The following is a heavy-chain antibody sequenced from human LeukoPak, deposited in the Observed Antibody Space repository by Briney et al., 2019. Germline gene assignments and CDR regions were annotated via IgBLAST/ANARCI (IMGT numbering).Heavy chain of an antibody. CDR1: GFTFSDYY. Sequence: GGSLRLSCAASGFTFSDYYMSWIRQAPGKGLEWLSHISRSGSTINYADSVKGRFIVSRDNAKESLYLQMNSLRAEDTAIYYCARTRRNNTYYDGSGDSDYWGQGTLVTVSS. J-gene: IGHJ4*02. CDR2: ISRSGSTI. CDR3: ARTRRNNTYYDGSGDSDY. D-gene: IGHD3-22*01. V-gene: IGHV3-11*01.